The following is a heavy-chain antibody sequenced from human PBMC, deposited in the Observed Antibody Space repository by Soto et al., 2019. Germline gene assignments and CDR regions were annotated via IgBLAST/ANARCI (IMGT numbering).Heavy chain of an antibody. CDR3: ARDLGGQIVDY. D-gene: IGHD1-26*01. V-gene: IGHV1-18*01. Sequence: QVQLVQSGAEVKKPGASVKVSCKASGYTFTSYGISWVRQAPGQGLEWMGWISGYNGNTKYAQKLQGRATMTTDTSPSTAHMALRRLRSADTAVYSCARDLGGQIVDYWGQGTLVTVSS. CDR1: GYTFTSYG. CDR2: ISGYNGNT. J-gene: IGHJ4*02.